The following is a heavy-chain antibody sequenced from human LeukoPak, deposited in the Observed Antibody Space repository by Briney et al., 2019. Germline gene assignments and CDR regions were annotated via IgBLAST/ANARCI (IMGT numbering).Heavy chain of an antibody. CDR2: IYYSGST. J-gene: IGHJ5*02. V-gene: IGHV4-59*01. CDR3: ARANGDYVGGYWFDP. Sequence: SEALSLTCTVSGGSISSYYWSWTRQPPGKGLEWIGYIYYSGSTNYNPSLKSRVTISVDTSKNQFSLKLSSVTAADTAVYYCARANGDYVGGYWFDPWGQGTLVTVSS. D-gene: IGHD4-17*01. CDR1: GGSISSYY.